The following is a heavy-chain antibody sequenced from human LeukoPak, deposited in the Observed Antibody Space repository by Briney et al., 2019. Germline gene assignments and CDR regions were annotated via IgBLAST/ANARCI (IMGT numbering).Heavy chain of an antibody. CDR2: ISPKSGDT. CDR3: ARAHYYSTWYE. V-gene: IGHV1-2*02. Sequence: ASVKVSCKSSVYTFTVYYLHWVRQAPGQGLDGMGWISPKSGDTNFAEKFQGRVSMSRDTSVSTAYMELRRLSSDDTAVYYCARAHYYSTWYEWGQGTLVTVTP. D-gene: IGHD6-13*01. CDR1: VYTFTVYY. J-gene: IGHJ4*02.